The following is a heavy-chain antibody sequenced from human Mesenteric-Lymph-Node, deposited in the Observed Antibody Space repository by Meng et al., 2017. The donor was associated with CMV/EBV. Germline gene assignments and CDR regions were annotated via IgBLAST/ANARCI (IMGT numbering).Heavy chain of an antibody. J-gene: IGHJ4*02. Sequence: GESLKISCPASGFTFSSYRMSWVRQPPGKGLEWISDIDSGSYSKYYADSVKGRFTISRDNAKNSFFLQMNSLRADDTAVYYCAGVQPPAYVSGSYSPFYYWGQGTLVTVSS. CDR1: GFTFSSYR. CDR2: IDSGSYSK. CDR3: AGVQPPAYVSGSYSPFYY. V-gene: IGHV3-48*04. D-gene: IGHD3-10*01.